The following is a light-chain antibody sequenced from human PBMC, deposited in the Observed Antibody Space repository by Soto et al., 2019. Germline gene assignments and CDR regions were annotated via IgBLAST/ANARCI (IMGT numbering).Light chain of an antibody. CDR2: GAS. CDR1: QSVRSN. Sequence: EVVMTQSPATLSVSPGERATLSCRASQSVRSNLAWYQQEPGQAPRLLIFGASTRATGIPARFSGSGSGTEFTLTISSLQSEDFAVYYCQQYDDWWTFGQGTKVDI. V-gene: IGKV3-15*01. J-gene: IGKJ1*01. CDR3: QQYDDWWT.